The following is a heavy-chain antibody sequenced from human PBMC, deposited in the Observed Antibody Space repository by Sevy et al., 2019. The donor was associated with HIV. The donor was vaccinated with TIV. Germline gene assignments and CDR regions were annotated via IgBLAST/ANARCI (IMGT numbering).Heavy chain of an antibody. CDR1: GFTFSSYA. V-gene: IGHV3-30-3*01. CDR2: ISYDGSNK. J-gene: IGHJ6*02. CDR3: ARAYYYDSSGYYYYYYGMDV. D-gene: IGHD3-22*01. Sequence: GGSLRLSCAASGFTFSSYAMHWVRQAPGKGLEWVAVISYDGSNKYYADSVKGRFTISRDNSKKTLYLQMNSLRAEDTAVYYCARAYYYDSSGYYYYYYGMDVWGQGTAVTVSS.